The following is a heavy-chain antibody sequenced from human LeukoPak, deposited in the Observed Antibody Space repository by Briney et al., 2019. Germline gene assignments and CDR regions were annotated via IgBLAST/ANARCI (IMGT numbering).Heavy chain of an antibody. J-gene: IGHJ4*02. CDR1: GFTFTAYA. Sequence: AGSLRLSCAASGFTFTAYAMYRVRQAPGKGLEYVAATSGNGGDTHYADSVKGRFTISRDNAKNTLFVQLDSLRPEDMAVYYCARDRAAGLDYDPSGLDYWGQGTLVAVSS. V-gene: IGHV3-64*02. CDR3: ARDRAAGLDYDPSGLDY. D-gene: IGHD3-22*01. CDR2: TSGNGGDT.